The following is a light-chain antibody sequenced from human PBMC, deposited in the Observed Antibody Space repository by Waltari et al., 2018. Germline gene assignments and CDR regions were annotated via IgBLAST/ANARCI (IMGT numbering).Light chain of an antibody. Sequence: QSALTQPASVSGSPGQSITTSCTGTSSDVGGYTYVSWYQQHPGKVPKLMIFDVSNRPSGVSNRFSGSKSGNTASLTISGLQAEDEADYYCASYTSHSHVVFGGGTKLTVL. CDR3: ASYTSHSHVV. CDR2: DVS. V-gene: IGLV2-14*01. CDR1: SSDVGGYTY. J-gene: IGLJ2*01.